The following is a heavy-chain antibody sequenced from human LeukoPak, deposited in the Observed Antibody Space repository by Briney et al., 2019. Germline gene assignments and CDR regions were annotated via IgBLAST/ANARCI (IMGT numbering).Heavy chain of an antibody. CDR3: ASNYGDS. CDR2: ISYDGGNK. Sequence: GRSLRLSCAASGFTFSTYAMHWVRQAPGKGLEWVAVISYDGGNKYYADSVKGRFTISRDNSKNTLYLQMNSLRAEDTAVYYCASNYGDSGGQGTLVTPSS. CDR1: GFTFSTYA. V-gene: IGHV3-30-3*01. J-gene: IGHJ4*01. D-gene: IGHD4-17*01.